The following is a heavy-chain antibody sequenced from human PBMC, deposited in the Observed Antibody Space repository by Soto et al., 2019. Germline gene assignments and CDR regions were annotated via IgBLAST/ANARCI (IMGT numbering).Heavy chain of an antibody. CDR3: AKDRSENFWVYYYAMDV. Sequence: PGGSLRLSCEASGFNFGAYAMSWVRQAPGKGLEWVSGISGNSSGTYYTDSVKGRFTISRDNSKNTVYLQMNSLRGEDTAVYYCAKDRSENFWVYYYAMDVWGQGTAVTVSS. CDR1: GFNFGAYA. V-gene: IGHV3-23*01. D-gene: IGHD6-19*01. J-gene: IGHJ6*02. CDR2: ISGNSSGT.